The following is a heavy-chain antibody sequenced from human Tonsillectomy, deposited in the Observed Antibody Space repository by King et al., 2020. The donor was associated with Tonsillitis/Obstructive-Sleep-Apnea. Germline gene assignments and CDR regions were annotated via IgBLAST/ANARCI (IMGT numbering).Heavy chain of an antibody. J-gene: IGHJ3*02. V-gene: IGHV1-18*01. D-gene: IGHD2-8*02. CDR3: ASTGVIVGDAFDS. CDR2: ISTYNGNT. CDR1: GYTFSSYG. Sequence: QLVQSGVEVKKPGASVKVSCKASGYTFSSYGISWLRQAPGQGLEWMGWISTYNGNTNYAQKIQGRVTMTTDTSTNTAYMELRSLRSDDTAVYYCASTGVIVGDAFDSWGQGTMVTVSS.